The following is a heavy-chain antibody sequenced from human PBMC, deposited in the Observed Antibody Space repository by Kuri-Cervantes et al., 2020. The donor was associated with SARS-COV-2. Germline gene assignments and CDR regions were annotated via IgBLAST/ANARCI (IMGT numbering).Heavy chain of an antibody. CDR3: ARESRYVYGEFDF. CDR1: GFILSSYW. CDR2: IKQRGNEK. D-gene: IGHD5-18*01. J-gene: IGHJ4*02. V-gene: IGHV3-7*03. Sequence: GGLLRLSWAASGFILSSYWMSWVRQVQGKGLEWVANIKQRGNEKYYVDSVKGRFTISRDNAQNSLYLEMNSLRGEDTAVYYCARESRYVYGEFDFWGQGTLVTVSS.